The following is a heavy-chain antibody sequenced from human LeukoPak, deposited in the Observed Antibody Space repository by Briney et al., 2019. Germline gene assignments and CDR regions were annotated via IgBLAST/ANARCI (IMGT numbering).Heavy chain of an antibody. J-gene: IGHJ4*02. D-gene: IGHD3-10*01. CDR3: AKSSPMTMVRGANDY. CDR2: ISGSGDST. CDR1: GFTFSSYA. V-gene: IGHV3-23*01. Sequence: PGGSLRLSCAASGFTFSSYAVSWVRQAPGKGLEWVSSISGSGDSTYYADSVKGRFTISRDNSVNTLYLQMNSLRAEDTAVYYFAKSSPMTMVRGANDYWGQGTLVTVSS.